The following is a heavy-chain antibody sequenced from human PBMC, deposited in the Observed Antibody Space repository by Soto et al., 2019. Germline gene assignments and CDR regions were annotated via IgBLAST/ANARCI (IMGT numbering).Heavy chain of an antibody. J-gene: IGHJ6*02. Sequence: EVQLVESAGGLVKPGGSLRLSCVASGFSFNEAWMNWVRQAPGEGLEWVGRIKTSAGGGATDYAAPAQGRFTISRDDSKNALYLHMNSLRTEDTAIYYCTTGSVKGIWGQGTTVTVSS. CDR3: TTGSVKGI. CDR1: GFSFNEAW. CDR2: IKTSAGGGAT. V-gene: IGHV3-15*07.